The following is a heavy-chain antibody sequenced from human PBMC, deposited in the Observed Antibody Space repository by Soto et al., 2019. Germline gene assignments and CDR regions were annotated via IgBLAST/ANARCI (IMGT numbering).Heavy chain of an antibody. D-gene: IGHD3-16*01. Sequence: QVQLQQSGPGLVRPSQTLSLTCAISGDSVSSNSAAWNWIRQSPSRGLEWPGRTYYRSKWYNDYAVSVKGQISINPDTSKNLFPLQLNSVTPEDTAVDYCARDRKGGFVMDVWGQGTTVTVSS. CDR1: GDSVSSNSAA. J-gene: IGHJ6*02. CDR3: ARDRKGGFVMDV. CDR2: TYYRSKWYN. V-gene: IGHV6-1*01.